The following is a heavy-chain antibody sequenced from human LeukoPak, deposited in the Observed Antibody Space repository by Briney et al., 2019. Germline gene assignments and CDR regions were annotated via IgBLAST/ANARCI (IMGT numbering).Heavy chain of an antibody. CDR3: ATQVPSDPHFDY. V-gene: IGHV3-23*01. D-gene: IGHD4/OR15-4a*01. Sequence: GGSLRLSCAASGFTFSSYAMSWVRQAPGKGLEGVSAISGSGGTTYCADSVKGRFTISRDNSKNTLYLQMNSLRAEDTAVYYCATQVPSDPHFDYWGQGTLVTVSS. J-gene: IGHJ4*02. CDR2: ISGSGGTT. CDR1: GFTFSSYA.